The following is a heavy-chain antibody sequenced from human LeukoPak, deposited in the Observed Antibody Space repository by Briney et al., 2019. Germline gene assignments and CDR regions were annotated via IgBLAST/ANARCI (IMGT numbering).Heavy chain of an antibody. CDR2: IYYSGST. V-gene: IGHV4-59*01. CDR1: GGSISSYY. CDR3: ARDVGRCSSTSCYRYFDY. Sequence: PSETLSLTCTVSGGSISSYYWSWIRQPPGKGLEWIGYIYYSGSTNYNPSLKSRVTISVDTSKNQFSLKLSSVTAADTAVYYCARDVGRCSSTSCYRYFDYWGQGTLVTVSS. D-gene: IGHD2-2*01. J-gene: IGHJ4*02.